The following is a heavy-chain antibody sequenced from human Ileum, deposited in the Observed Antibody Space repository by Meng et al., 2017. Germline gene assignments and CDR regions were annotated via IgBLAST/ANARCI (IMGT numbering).Heavy chain of an antibody. J-gene: IGHJ4*02. CDR1: GASVTTSHYQ. CDR2: AST. Sequence: QVQLQEAGPGLVRPSETLSLICTVSGASVTTSHYQWGWIRQPPGKGLEWIGYASTNYNPSLKSRLTISLDTSKNQVSLKLTSVTAADTAVYYCARDHWGSLDYWGQGTLVTVSS. V-gene: IGHV4-61*01. CDR3: ARDHWGSLDY. D-gene: IGHD7-27*01.